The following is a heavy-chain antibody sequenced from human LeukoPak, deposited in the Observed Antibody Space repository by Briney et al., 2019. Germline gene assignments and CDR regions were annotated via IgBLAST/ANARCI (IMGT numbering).Heavy chain of an antibody. V-gene: IGHV3-7*01. CDR2: IKQDGSEK. D-gene: IGHD3-3*01. CDR3: ARERWSLYSNDYYYYGLDV. J-gene: IGHJ6*02. CDR1: GFIFSNYY. Sequence: PGGSLRLSCAASGFIFSNYYMNWVRQAPGKGLEWVAHIKQDGSEKNYVDSVKGRFTISRDNAKNSSYLQMNSLRAEDTAVYYCARERWSLYSNDYYYYGLDVWGQGTTVTVSS.